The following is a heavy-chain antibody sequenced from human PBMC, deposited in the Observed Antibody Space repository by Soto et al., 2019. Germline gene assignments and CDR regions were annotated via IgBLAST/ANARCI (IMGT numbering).Heavy chain of an antibody. CDR2: INVDNGNT. V-gene: IGHV1-18*01. D-gene: IGHD3-9*01. J-gene: IGHJ4*02. CDR3: ARSRYYFDN. CDR1: GYIFKNFG. Sequence: GASVKVSCKASGYIFKNFGIGWVRQAPGLGPEWVGWINVDNGNTKYAEKFQGRVTTTTDTSTNTAYMELTKLTSDDTAGYYCARSRYYFDNWGQGTLVTVSS.